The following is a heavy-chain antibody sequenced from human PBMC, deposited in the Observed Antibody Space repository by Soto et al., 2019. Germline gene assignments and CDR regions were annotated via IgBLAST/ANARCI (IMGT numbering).Heavy chain of an antibody. J-gene: IGHJ6*03. D-gene: IGHD5-12*01. V-gene: IGHV4-31*03. CDR3: ARCVASWLRWVHYYYLDV. Sequence: PSETLSLTCTVSGGSISSGGYYWSWIRQHPGKGLEWIGYIYYSGSTYYNPSLKSRVTISVDTSKNQFSLKLSSVTAADTAVYYCARCVASWLRWVHYYYLDVWGKGTTVTVSS. CDR2: IYYSGST. CDR1: GGSISSGGYY.